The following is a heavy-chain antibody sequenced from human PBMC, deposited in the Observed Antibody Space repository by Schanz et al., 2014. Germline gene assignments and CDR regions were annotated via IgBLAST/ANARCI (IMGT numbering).Heavy chain of an antibody. CDR3: AKAEYDILTDSYSRLDP. CDR2: ISVYTGNT. V-gene: IGHV1-18*01. J-gene: IGHJ5*02. Sequence: QVQLVQSGAEVKKPGASVKVSCKASGYTFTSYGISWVRQAPGQGLEWVGWISVYTGNTKYGQKVQGRVTMTADTSTNTAYMELRSLRSDDTAEYYCAKAEYDILTDSYSRLDPWGQGTLVTVSS. D-gene: IGHD3-9*01. CDR1: GYTFTSYG.